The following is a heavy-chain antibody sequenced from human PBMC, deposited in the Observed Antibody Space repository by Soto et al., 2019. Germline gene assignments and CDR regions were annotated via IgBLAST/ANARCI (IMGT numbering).Heavy chain of an antibody. D-gene: IGHD1-1*01. V-gene: IGHV3-23*01. Sequence: EVQLLESGGGLAQPGGSLRLSCAASGFIFSTYAMSWVRQAPGKGLEWVSTISGSGANTYYAASVRGRFTISRDNSKNTLYLQVNGLRGEDTAVYYCAKEGGDNWNDPFDYWGQGTLVTVSS. CDR1: GFIFSTYA. J-gene: IGHJ4*02. CDR3: AKEGGDNWNDPFDY. CDR2: ISGSGANT.